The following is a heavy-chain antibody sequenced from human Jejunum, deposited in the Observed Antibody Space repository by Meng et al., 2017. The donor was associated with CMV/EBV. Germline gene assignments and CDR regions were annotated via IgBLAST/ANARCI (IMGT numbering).Heavy chain of an antibody. V-gene: IGHV3-21*01. D-gene: IGHD1-26*01. CDR3: ARDLLMGDPSAFDY. Sequence: ASGFTLSNYNMNWVRQAPGKGLEWVSHISTTGDYIYYADTLQGRFAISRDNANNSLYLEMSSLRAEDTAVYYCARDLLMGDPSAFDYWGQGILVTVSS. J-gene: IGHJ4*02. CDR1: GFTLSNYN. CDR2: ISTTGDYI.